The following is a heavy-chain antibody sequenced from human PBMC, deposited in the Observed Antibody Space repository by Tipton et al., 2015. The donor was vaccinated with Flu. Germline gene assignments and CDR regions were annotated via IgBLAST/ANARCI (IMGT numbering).Heavy chain of an antibody. CDR3: AKEVDRYFDWLPYS. D-gene: IGHD3-9*01. CDR2: IYSSGST. Sequence: TLSLTCTVSGGSISSGNYYWNWIRQPAGKGLEWIGRIYSSGSTNYNPSLKSRVPISRDNSKNTLYLQVNSLRADDTAVYYCAKEVDRYFDWLPYSWGQGTLVTVS. J-gene: IGHJ4*02. CDR1: GGSISSGNYY. V-gene: IGHV4-61*02.